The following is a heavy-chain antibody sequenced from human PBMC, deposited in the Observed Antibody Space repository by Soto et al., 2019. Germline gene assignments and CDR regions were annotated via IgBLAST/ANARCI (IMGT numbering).Heavy chain of an antibody. Sequence: GGSLRRSCAASEFPFSTYSLPWVRQAPGRGQQCVYTISDSGDITYYADSVKGRFTISRENSRNTLYLQTNNLRAQDTALYYCAKPWVQSIPDRPPRFAYWGPGTLVTVSS. CDR3: AKPWVQSIPDRPPRFAY. D-gene: IGHD6-6*01. J-gene: IGHJ4*02. CDR2: ISDSGDIT. V-gene: IGHV3-23*01. CDR1: EFPFSTYS.